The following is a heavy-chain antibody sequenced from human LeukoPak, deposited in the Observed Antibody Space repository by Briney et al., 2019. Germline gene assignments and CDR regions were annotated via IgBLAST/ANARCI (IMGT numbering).Heavy chain of an antibody. CDR1: GGSISSYY. J-gene: IGHJ4*02. D-gene: IGHD1-26*01. CDR2: IYTSGST. V-gene: IGHV4-4*07. Sequence: YPSETLFLTCSVSGGSISSYYWSWIRQPAGKGLEWIGRIYTSGSTNYNASLKSRVSMSVDTSKNQFSLKLSSVTAADTAVFYCARENSGSYREFDYWGQGTLVTVSS. CDR3: ARENSGSYREFDY.